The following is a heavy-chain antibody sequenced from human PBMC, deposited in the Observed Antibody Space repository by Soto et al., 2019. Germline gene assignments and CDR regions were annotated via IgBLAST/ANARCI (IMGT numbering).Heavy chain of an antibody. CDR3: ARDPNGGNVLYYGMDV. CDR1: GGSISSGSYY. Sequence: SETLSLTCTVSGGSISSGSYYWSWIRQHPGKALEWIGFIYYSGNTYYHPSLQSRITISIDTSKNQFSLKLSSVTAAATAVYYCARDPNGGNVLYYGMDVWGQGTTVTVSS. V-gene: IGHV4-31*03. J-gene: IGHJ6*02. CDR2: IYYSGNT. D-gene: IGHD2-8*01.